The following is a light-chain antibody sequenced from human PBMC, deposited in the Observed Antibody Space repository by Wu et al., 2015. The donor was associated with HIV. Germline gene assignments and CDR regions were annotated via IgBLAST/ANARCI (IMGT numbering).Light chain of an antibody. V-gene: IGKV1-27*01. CDR2: AAS. CDR3: QKYNTAPWT. Sequence: DIQMTQSPSSLSASVGDRVTITCRASQGISNFLPGISRNQGNLPKVLIYAASTLQSGVPSRFSGSGSGTDFTLTISSLQPEDVATYYCQKYNTAPWTFGQGTKVEMK. J-gene: IGKJ1*01. CDR1: QGISN.